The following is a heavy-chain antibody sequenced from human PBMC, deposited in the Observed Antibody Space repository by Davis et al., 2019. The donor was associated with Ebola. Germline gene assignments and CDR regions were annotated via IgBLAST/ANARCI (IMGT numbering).Heavy chain of an antibody. J-gene: IGHJ6*02. V-gene: IGHV3-23*01. Sequence: GESLKISCAASGFTFSSYAMSWVRQAPGKGLEWVSAISGSGGSTYYADSVKGRFTISRDNSKNTLYLQMNSLRAEDTAVYYCAKEGYSYGMNYYYYGMDVWGQGTTVTVSS. D-gene: IGHD5-18*01. CDR2: ISGSGGST. CDR3: AKEGYSYGMNYYYYGMDV. CDR1: GFTFSSYA.